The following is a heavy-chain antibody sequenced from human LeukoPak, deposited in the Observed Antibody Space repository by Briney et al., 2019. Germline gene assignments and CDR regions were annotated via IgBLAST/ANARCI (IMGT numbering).Heavy chain of an antibody. D-gene: IGHD1-20*01. CDR1: GYTLTELS. CDR2: FDPEDGET. J-gene: IGHJ4*02. V-gene: IGHV1-24*01. CDR3: ATAPNWNDAPFDY. Sequence: ASVKVSCKVSGYTLTELSMHWVRQAPGKGLEWMGGFDPEDGETIYAQKFQGRVTMTEDTSTDTAYMELCSLRSEDTAVYYCATAPNWNDAPFDYWGQGTLVTVSS.